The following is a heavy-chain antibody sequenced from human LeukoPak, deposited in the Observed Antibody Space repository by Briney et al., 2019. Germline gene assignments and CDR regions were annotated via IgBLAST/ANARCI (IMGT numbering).Heavy chain of an antibody. V-gene: IGHV3-20*01. CDR1: GFTFDDYG. Sequence: EGSLRLSCAASGFTFDDYGMSWVRQAPGKGLEWVSGINWNGGSTGYADSVKGRFTISRDNAKNSLYLQMNSLRAEDTALYHCARGYSSGWHPYYFDYWGQGTLVTVSS. CDR2: INWNGGST. J-gene: IGHJ4*02. CDR3: ARGYSSGWHPYYFDY. D-gene: IGHD6-19*01.